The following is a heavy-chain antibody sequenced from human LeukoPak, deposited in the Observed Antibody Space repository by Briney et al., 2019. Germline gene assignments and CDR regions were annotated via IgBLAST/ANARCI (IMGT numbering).Heavy chain of an antibody. CDR1: GFTFRSYD. V-gene: IGHV3-13*01. J-gene: IGHJ6*02. D-gene: IGHD3-10*01. CDR2: IGRVDDT. CDR3: VRGNWNYYDSGTYGMDV. Sequence: GGSLRLSCTASGFTFRSYDMHWFRQPTGKGLEWVSTIGRVDDTSYPGSVRGRFTISREDAKNSFYLQMNSLKVEDTAVYSCVRGNWNYYDSGTYGMDVWGQGPTVTVSS.